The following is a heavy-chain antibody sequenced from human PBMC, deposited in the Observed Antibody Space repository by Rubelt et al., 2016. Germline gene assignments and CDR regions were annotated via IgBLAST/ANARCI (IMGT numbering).Heavy chain of an antibody. J-gene: IGHJ4*02. CDR1: GFSFSNFP. Sequence: EVQLLESGGGLVQLGGSLSLSCVASGFSFSNFPLSWFRQPPGKGLEWLSAMSETARKIVYTDSVKGRFTISRDNSKNTLYKQMKSLRPEDTAVYHCARVRGNGYYYYWGQGTLVTVSS. D-gene: IGHD3-3*01. V-gene: IGHV3-23*01. CDR3: ARVRGNGYYYY. CDR2: MSETARKI.